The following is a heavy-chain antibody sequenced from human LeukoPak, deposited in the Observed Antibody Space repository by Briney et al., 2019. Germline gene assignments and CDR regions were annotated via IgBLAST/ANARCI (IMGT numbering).Heavy chain of an antibody. CDR2: IYYRGSA. CDR1: GGSISSSSHY. J-gene: IGHJ6*02. CDR3: ARTPSGAAAGHYGMDV. Sequence: PSATLSLTCTVSGGSISSSSHYWGWIRQPPGKGLEWIGTIYYRGSAYYNPSLKSRVTISIATSMNQFSLKLSSVTAADTAVYYCARTPSGAAAGHYGMDVWGQGTTVTVSS. V-gene: IGHV4-39*01. D-gene: IGHD6-13*01.